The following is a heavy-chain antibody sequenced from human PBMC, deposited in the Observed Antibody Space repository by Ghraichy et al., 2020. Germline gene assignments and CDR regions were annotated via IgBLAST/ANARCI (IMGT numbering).Heavy chain of an antibody. J-gene: IGHJ4*02. V-gene: IGHV3-30*02. Sequence: GGSLRLSCAASGFTFSRFAVHWVRQTPDKGLEWMAFISYDGVNKYYADSVKGRSSISRDNAKNTVHLQVNSLRVEDTAVYYCVKDPNMEQSVLGRHFDYWGQGTLVTVSS. CDR2: ISYDGVNK. CDR3: VKDPNMEQSVLGRHFDY. D-gene: IGHD6-19*01. CDR1: GFTFSRFA.